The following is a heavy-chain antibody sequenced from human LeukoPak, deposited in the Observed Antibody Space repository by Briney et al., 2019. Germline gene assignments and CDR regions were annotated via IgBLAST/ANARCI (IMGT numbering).Heavy chain of an antibody. V-gene: IGHV3-30*04. CDR2: ISYDGSNK. D-gene: IGHD3-9*01. Sequence: GGSLRLSCAASGFTFSSYAMHWVRQAPGKGLEWVAVISYDGSNKYYADSVKGRFTISRDNSKNTLYLQMNSLRAEDTAVYYCARVITGYRWADYWGQGTLVTVSS. CDR1: GFTFSSYA. CDR3: ARVITGYRWADY. J-gene: IGHJ4*02.